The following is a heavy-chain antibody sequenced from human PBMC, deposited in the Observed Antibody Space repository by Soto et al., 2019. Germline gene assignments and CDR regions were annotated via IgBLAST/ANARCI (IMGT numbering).Heavy chain of an antibody. J-gene: IGHJ4*02. V-gene: IGHV3-23*01. CDR1: GFTFSSYA. CDR3: AKREGRNFDY. Sequence: EVQLLESGGGLVQPGGSLRRSCAASGFTFSSYAMTWVRQAPGKGLEWVSTISSSTYYADSVKGRFTISRDNSKNTLYLQMNSLRAEDTVVYYCAKREGRNFDYWGQGTLVTVSS. D-gene: IGHD3-10*01. CDR2: ISSST.